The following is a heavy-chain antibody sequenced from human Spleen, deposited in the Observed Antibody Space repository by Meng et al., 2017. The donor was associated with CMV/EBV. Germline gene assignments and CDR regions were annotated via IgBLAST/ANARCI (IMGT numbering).Heavy chain of an antibody. V-gene: IGHV1-2*02. Sequence: SVKVSCKASGYTFTDYYIHWVRQAPGQGLEWMGWINPKSGGTHYTQKFQDRVTMTRDTSISTAYMELSRLRSDDTAVYYCARGGAYCGGDCYPRPWGQGTLVTVSS. CDR3: ARGGAYCGGDCYPRP. J-gene: IGHJ5*02. CDR2: INPKSGGT. CDR1: GYTFTDYY. D-gene: IGHD2-21*01.